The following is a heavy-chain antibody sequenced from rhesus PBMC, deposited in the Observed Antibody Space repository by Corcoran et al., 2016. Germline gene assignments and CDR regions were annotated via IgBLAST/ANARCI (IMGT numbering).Heavy chain of an antibody. J-gene: IGHJ5-1*01. CDR3: ASPNKEFDV. CDR1: GGSISDSYR. V-gene: IGHV4S10*01. Sequence: QLQLQESGPGVVKPSETLSLTCAVSGGSISDSYRWSWIRQPPGKGLEWIGYIYGSSTATTYTPSLKIRVTISKDPSKNQFSLKRSSVTAADTAVYYCASPNKEFDVWGPGVLVTVSS. CDR2: IYGSSTAT. D-gene: IGHD2-15*01.